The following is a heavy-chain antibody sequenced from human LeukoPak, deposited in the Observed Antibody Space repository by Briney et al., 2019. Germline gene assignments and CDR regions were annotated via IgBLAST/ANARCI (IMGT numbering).Heavy chain of an antibody. D-gene: IGHD1-26*01. CDR2: ISYDGSNK. V-gene: IGHV3-30-3*01. J-gene: IGHJ5*02. CDR1: GFTFSSYA. CDR3: ATSGSYYNWFDP. Sequence: GGSLRLSSAASGFTFSSYAMHWVRQAPGKGLEWVAVISYDGSNKYYADSVKGRFTISRDNSKNTLYLQMNSLRAEDTAVYYCATSGSYYNWFDPWGQGTLVTVSS.